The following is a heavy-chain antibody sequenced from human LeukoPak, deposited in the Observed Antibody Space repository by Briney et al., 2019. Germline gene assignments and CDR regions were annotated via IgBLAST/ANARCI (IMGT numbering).Heavy chain of an antibody. CDR3: ARFDYYGMDV. Sequence: GGSLRLSCAASGFTFSSNSVNWVRQAPAKWLEFVSSISSNSSYIYYADSVKGRFTISRDNAKNSLYLQMNSLRAEDTAVYYCARFDYYGMDVWGQGSTVTVSS. V-gene: IGHV3-21*01. J-gene: IGHJ6*02. CDR1: GFTFSSNS. CDR2: ISSNSSYI.